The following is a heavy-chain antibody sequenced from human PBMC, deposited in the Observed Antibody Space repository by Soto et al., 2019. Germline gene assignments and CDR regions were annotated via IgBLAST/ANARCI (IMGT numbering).Heavy chain of an antibody. CDR1: GYPFTSYH. J-gene: IGHJ5*02. D-gene: IGHD5-12*01. CDR3: ARGREYSFGYNWFDP. Sequence: QVQLVQSGAEVRKPGASLKLSCQTSGYPFTSYHMHWVRQAPGQGLEWMGVINPTEGRTRYSQRFQDRVTMTRETSTSTVYMELSSLRSEDTATYFCARGREYSFGYNWFDPWGQGTLVTVSS. CDR2: INPTEGRT. V-gene: IGHV1-46*01.